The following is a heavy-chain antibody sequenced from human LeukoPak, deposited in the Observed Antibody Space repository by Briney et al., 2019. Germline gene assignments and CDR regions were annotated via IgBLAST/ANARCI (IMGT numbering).Heavy chain of an antibody. V-gene: IGHV3-53*01. CDR3: VGEDKY. CDR1: GLSVTNTY. D-gene: IGHD2-15*01. Sequence: GGSLRLSCAASGLSVTNTYMTWVRQAPGKGPEWVSVIYSGGGTNYADSLKGRFSISRDNSKNTLYLQMNSLRAEDTAVYYCVGEDKYWGQGTLVTVSS. CDR2: IYSGGGT. J-gene: IGHJ4*02.